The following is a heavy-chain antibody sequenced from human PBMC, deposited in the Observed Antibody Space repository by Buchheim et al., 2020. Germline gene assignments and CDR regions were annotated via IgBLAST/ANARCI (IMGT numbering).Heavy chain of an antibody. CDR3: ATPKLDY. J-gene: IGHJ4*02. CDR2: ITNSSSII. CDR1: GFTFSSYS. D-gene: IGHD1-7*01. V-gene: IGHV3-48*01. Sequence: EVQLVESGGGLVQPGGSLRVSCAASGFTFSSYSMNWVRQAPGKGLEWISYITNSSSIIYYADSAKGRFTISRDNAKKSLYLQMNSLRAEDTAVYYCATPKLDYWGQGT.